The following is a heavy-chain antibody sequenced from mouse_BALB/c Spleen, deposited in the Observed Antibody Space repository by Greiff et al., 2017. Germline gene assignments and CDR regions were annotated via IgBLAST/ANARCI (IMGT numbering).Heavy chain of an antibody. Sequence: VQLKQSGTVLARPGASVKMSCKASGYTFTSYWMHWVKQRPGQGLEWIGAIYPGNSDTSYNQKFKGKAKLTAVTSTSTAYMELSSLTNEDSAVYYCTRGRDYDENWYFDVWGAGTTVTVSS. CDR1: GYTFTSYW. D-gene: IGHD2-4*01. J-gene: IGHJ1*01. V-gene: IGHV1-5*01. CDR2: IYPGNSDT. CDR3: TRGRDYDENWYFDV.